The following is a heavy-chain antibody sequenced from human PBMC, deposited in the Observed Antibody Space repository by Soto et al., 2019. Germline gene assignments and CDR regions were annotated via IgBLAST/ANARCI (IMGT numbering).Heavy chain of an antibody. CDR1: GFTFSSYG. Sequence: GGSLRLSCAASGFTFSSYGMHWVRQAPGKGLEWVAVTSYDGSSKYYADSVKGRFTISRDNSKNTLYLQMNSLRAEDTAVYYCAKDLLPSKSRGIEVAGTFDYWGQGTLVTVSS. J-gene: IGHJ4*02. CDR2: TSYDGSSK. V-gene: IGHV3-30*18. CDR3: AKDLLPSKSRGIEVAGTFDY. D-gene: IGHD6-19*01.